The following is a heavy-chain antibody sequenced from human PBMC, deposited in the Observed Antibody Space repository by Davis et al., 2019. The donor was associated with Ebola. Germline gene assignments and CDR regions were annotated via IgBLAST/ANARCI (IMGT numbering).Heavy chain of an antibody. Sequence: ASLKVSCKASGYTFISYYMHWLRHPPGQGLEWMGIINPSGGSTSYAQKFQGRVTMTRDTSTSTVYMELSSMRSEDTAVYYCARDRCSRTSCYYYYGMDVWGQGTTVTVSS. CDR1: GYTFISYY. J-gene: IGHJ6*02. CDR3: ARDRCSRTSCYYYYGMDV. D-gene: IGHD2-2*01. V-gene: IGHV1-46*01. CDR2: INPSGGST.